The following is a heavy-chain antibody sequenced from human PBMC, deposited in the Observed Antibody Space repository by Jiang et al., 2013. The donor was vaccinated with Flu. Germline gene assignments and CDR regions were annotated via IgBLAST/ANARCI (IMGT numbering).Heavy chain of an antibody. Sequence: VQLVESGGGLVQPGRSLRLSCTASGFTFGDYAMSWVRQAPGKGLEWVGFIRSKAYGGTTEYAASVKGRFTISRDDSKSIAYLQMNSLKTEDTAVYYCSGSSGYFGAIDYWGQGTLVTVSS. V-gene: IGHV3-49*04. J-gene: IGHJ4*02. CDR3: SGSSGYFGAIDY. CDR1: GFTFGDYA. D-gene: IGHD3-22*01. CDR2: IRSKAYGGTT.